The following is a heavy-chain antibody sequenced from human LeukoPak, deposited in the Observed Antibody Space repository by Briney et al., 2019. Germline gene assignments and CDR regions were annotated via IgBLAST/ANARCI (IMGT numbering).Heavy chain of an antibody. D-gene: IGHD1-26*01. Sequence: GGSLRLSCAASGFTFSTYWMSWVRQAPGKGLEWVSSISSSSSYIYYADSVKGRFTISRDNAKNSLYLQMNSLRAEDTAVYYCARGKWELLPFDYWGQGTLVTVSS. V-gene: IGHV3-21*01. CDR3: ARGKWELLPFDY. CDR2: ISSSSSYI. CDR1: GFTFSTYW. J-gene: IGHJ4*02.